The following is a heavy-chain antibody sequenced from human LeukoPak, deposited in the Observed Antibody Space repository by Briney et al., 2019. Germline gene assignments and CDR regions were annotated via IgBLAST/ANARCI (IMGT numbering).Heavy chain of an antibody. J-gene: IGHJ6*03. CDR3: ARDPGGFRSGYDDYYYYMDV. CDR1: GLTFSSYS. CDR2: ISSSSSYI. D-gene: IGHD3-3*01. V-gene: IGHV3-21*01. Sequence: GSLRLSCAASGLTFSSYSMNWVRQAPGKGLEWVSSISSSSSYIYYADSVKGRFTISRDNAKNPLYLQMNSLRAEDTAVYYCARDPGGFRSGYDDYYYYMDVWGKGTTVTVSS.